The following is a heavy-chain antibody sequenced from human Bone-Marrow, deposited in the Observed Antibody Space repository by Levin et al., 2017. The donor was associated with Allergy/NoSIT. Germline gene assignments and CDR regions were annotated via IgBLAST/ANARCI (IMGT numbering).Heavy chain of an antibody. J-gene: IGHJ5*02. CDR1: GFTFSTYT. V-gene: IGHV3-21*01. CDR3: ARGLEYSGLP. CDR2: ITSSSSYI. Sequence: RGESLKISCAASGFTFSTYTMNWVRQAPGKGLDWVSSITSSSSYIYYADSVKGRFTISRDNAKNSLYLQMNSLRVEDTAVYYCARGLEYSGLPWGQGTLVTVSS. D-gene: IGHD5-12*01.